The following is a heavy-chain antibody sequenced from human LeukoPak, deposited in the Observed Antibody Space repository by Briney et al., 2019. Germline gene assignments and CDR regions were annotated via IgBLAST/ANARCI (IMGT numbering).Heavy chain of an antibody. CDR3: TRAMSGSYFGNY. CDR2: IRSKAYGGTT. Sequence: GGSLRLSCAASGFTFSSYEMNWVRQAPGKGLEWVGFIRSKAYGGTTEYAASVKGRFTISRDDSKSIAYLQMNSLKTEDTAVYYCTRAMSGSYFGNYWGQGTLVTVSS. V-gene: IGHV3-49*04. D-gene: IGHD1-26*01. CDR1: GFTFSSYE. J-gene: IGHJ4*02.